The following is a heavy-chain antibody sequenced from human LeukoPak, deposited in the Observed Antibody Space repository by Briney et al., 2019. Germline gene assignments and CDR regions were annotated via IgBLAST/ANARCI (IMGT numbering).Heavy chain of an antibody. D-gene: IGHD3-16*01. Sequence: GSLRLSCAASGFTFSNYWMSWVRQAPGKGLEWVAKIKQDGSEKYYVDSVKGRFTISRDNAKNSLYLQMNSLRAEDTAVYYCARDHDYVWGDYWGQGTLVTVSS. CDR3: ARDHDYVWGDY. CDR2: IKQDGSEK. J-gene: IGHJ4*02. V-gene: IGHV3-7*01. CDR1: GFTFSNYW.